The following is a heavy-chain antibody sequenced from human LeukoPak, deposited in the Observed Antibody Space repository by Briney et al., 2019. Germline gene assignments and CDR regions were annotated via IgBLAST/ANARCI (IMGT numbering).Heavy chain of an antibody. V-gene: IGHV3-7*05. Sequence: PGGSLRLSCAASGFSFSKYWMSWVRQAPGKGLEWVANINQDRSEKYYVDSVKGRFTISRDNAKNSLYLQMNSLRAEDTAVYYCGVYSSSWHDYWGQGTLVTVSS. D-gene: IGHD6-13*01. J-gene: IGHJ4*02. CDR2: INQDRSEK. CDR1: GFSFSKYW. CDR3: GVYSSSWHDY.